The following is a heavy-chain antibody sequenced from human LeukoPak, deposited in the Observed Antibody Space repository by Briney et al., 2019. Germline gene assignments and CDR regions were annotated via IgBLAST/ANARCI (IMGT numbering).Heavy chain of an antibody. CDR1: GYTFTSYG. J-gene: IGHJ6*03. Sequence: ASVKVSCKASGYTFTSYGISWVRQAPGQGLEWMGWISAYNGNTNYAQKLQGRVTMTTDTSTSTAYMELRSLRSDDTAVYYCARGINDYGDYAGYYYYMDVWGKGTTVTVSS. V-gene: IGHV1-18*01. D-gene: IGHD4-17*01. CDR2: ISAYNGNT. CDR3: ARGINDYGDYAGYYYYMDV.